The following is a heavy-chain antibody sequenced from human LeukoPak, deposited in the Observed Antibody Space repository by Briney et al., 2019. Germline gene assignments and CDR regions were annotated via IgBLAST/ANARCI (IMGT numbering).Heavy chain of an antibody. CDR1: GGSLNIYY. CDR2: IYYSGST. D-gene: IGHD4-17*01. V-gene: IGHV4-39*07. J-gene: IGHJ4*02. Sequence: SETLSLTCSVSGGSLNIYYWNWVRQSPGKGLEWIGSIYYSGSTYYNPSLKSRVTISVDTSKNQFSLKLSSVTAADTAVYYCATGYGDYDYWGQGTLVTVSS. CDR3: ATGYGDYDY.